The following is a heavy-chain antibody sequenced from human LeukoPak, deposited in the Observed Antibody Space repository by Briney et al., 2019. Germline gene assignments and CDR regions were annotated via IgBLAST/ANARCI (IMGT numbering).Heavy chain of an antibody. J-gene: IGHJ4*02. D-gene: IGHD2-2*01. CDR2: ISGSGGST. CDR1: GFTFSSYA. CDR3: AKDQPPNCSSTSCSYDY. Sequence: GGSLRLSWAASGFTFSSYAMSWVRQAPGKGLEWVSAISGSGGSTYYADSVKGRFTISRDNSKNTLYLQMNSLRAEDTAVYYCAKDQPPNCSSTSCSYDYWGQGTLVTVSS. V-gene: IGHV3-23*01.